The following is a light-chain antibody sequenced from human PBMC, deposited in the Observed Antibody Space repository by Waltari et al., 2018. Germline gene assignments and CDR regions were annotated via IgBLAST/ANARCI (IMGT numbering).Light chain of an antibody. V-gene: IGLV2-14*01. Sequence: QSALTQPASVSGSPGQSVTISCTGSTTDVIVSDYVSWYQQLPGKAPKLLIYDVSKRPSGVSNRFSGSKSGNTASLTISGLQAEDEADYYCYSYTSSSTLVFGGGTKLTVL. J-gene: IGLJ2*01. CDR1: TTDVIVSDY. CDR3: YSYTSSSTLV. CDR2: DVS.